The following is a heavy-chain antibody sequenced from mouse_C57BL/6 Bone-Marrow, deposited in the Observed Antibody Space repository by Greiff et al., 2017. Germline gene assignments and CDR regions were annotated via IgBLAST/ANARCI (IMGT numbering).Heavy chain of an antibody. V-gene: IGHV14-4*01. CDR3: ARAYYGSSPYYFDY. CDR1: GFNIKDDY. Sequence: EVQLQQSGAELVRPGASVKLSCTASGFNIKDDYMHWVKQRPEQGLEWIGWFDPENGDTEYASKFQGKATITADTSSNTAYLQLSSLTSEDTAVYYCARAYYGSSPYYFDYWGQGTTLTVSS. CDR2: FDPENGDT. J-gene: IGHJ2*01. D-gene: IGHD1-1*01.